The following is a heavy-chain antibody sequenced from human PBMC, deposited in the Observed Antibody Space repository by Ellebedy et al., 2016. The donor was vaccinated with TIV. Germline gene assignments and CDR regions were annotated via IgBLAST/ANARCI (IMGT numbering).Heavy chain of an antibody. Sequence: GGSLRLSCAASGFTVSTNYMNWVRQAPGKGLEWVSIISSAGSTYYADSVKGRFTISKDNSKNTLNFQMTSLRVEDTAVYYCARASFYDVDLSGWYFDIWGRGTLVTVSS. V-gene: IGHV3-66*01. D-gene: IGHD3-10*02. CDR3: ARASFYDVDLSGWYFDI. CDR1: GFTVSTNY. J-gene: IGHJ2*01. CDR2: ISSAGST.